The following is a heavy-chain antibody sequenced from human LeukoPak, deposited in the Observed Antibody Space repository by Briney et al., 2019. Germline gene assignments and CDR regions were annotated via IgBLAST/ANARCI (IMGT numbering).Heavy chain of an antibody. CDR3: ARESYSGSYTKAVDV. Sequence: ASVKVSCKASGYTFTSYYMHWVRQAPGQGLEWMGIINPSGGSTSYAQKFQGRVTMTRDTSTSTAYMELSRLRSDDTAVYYCARESYSGSYTKAVDVWGKGTTVTVSS. J-gene: IGHJ6*04. V-gene: IGHV1-46*01. D-gene: IGHD1-26*01. CDR1: GYTFTSYY. CDR2: INPSGGST.